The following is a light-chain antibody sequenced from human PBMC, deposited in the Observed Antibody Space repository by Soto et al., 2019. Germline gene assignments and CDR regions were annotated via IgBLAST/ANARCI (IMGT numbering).Light chain of an antibody. V-gene: IGKV3-11*01. CDR2: DAS. J-gene: IGKJ1*01. CDR1: QSVSSY. Sequence: EIVLTQSPATLSLSPGERATLSCRASQSVSSYLAWYQQKPGQAPRLLIYDASNRATGIPARFSGSGSGTDFTLTISSLETVDFAVYYCQQRSNWPWTFGQGTKV. CDR3: QQRSNWPWT.